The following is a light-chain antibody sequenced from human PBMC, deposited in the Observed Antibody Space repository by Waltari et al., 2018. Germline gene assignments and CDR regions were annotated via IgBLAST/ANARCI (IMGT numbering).Light chain of an antibody. Sequence: EIVMTQSPATLSEFPGERATISCSASQSIRSNLAWYQHKPGQAPRLLIYGASTRATGIPARFSGSGSGTEFTLTISSLQSEDFAVYFCQQYDNWLGTFGQGTKVEIK. CDR2: GAS. CDR3: QQYDNWLGT. CDR1: QSIRSN. V-gene: IGKV3-15*01. J-gene: IGKJ1*01.